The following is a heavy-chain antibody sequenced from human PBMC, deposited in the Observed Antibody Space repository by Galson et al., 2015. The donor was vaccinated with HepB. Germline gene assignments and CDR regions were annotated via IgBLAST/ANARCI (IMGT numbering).Heavy chain of an antibody. CDR2: ISGDGENT. CDR1: GFIFSSYA. Sequence: SLRLSCAASGFIFSSYAMTWIRQTPGKGLEWVSSISGDGENTFYADSVKGRFTISRDNANNSLFLQMNSLRVEDTAVYYCARGHNINYWGQGTLVTVSS. CDR3: ARGHNINY. D-gene: IGHD2/OR15-2a*01. J-gene: IGHJ4*02. V-gene: IGHV3-48*03.